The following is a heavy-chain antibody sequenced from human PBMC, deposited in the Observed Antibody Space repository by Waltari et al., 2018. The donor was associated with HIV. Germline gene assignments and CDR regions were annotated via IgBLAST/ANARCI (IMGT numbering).Heavy chain of an antibody. CDR3: VKDMFGEYDY. Sequence: EVQLVQSGGGLVQPGGSRRLSCAASGFSVRRYWMHWVRQIPGQGLVWVSRINPDGNTINYADSVRDRFTISRDYAKNTLYLQMNSLRDEDTAMYYCVKDMFGEYDYWGQGTLVTVSS. V-gene: IGHV3-74*01. CDR2: INPDGNTI. CDR1: GFSVRRYW. D-gene: IGHD3-10*02. J-gene: IGHJ4*02.